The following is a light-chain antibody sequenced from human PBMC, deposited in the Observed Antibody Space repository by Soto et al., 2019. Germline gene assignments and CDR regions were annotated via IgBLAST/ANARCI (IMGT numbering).Light chain of an antibody. V-gene: IGKV3-20*01. J-gene: IGKJ5*01. CDR2: GAS. CDR3: QQYGSSPLIT. CDR1: QSVDIS. Sequence: SLSPATLSVSTRERVTLSCRASQSVDISLAWYQQKPGQAPRLLIYGASTRATDMPGTFSGRGSGTDFTLTISRLEPEDFAVYYCQQYGSSPLITFGQRRLLEVK.